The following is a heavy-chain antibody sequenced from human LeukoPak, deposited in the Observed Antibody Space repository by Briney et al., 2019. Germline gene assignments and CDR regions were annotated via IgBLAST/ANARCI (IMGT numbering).Heavy chain of an antibody. CDR3: ARVIAAAGKYYYYYMGV. V-gene: IGHV4-31*03. Sequence: PSETLSLTCTVSGGSISSGGYYWSWIRQHPGKGLEWIGYIYYSGSTYYNPSLKSRVTISVDTSKNQFSLKLSSVTAADTAVYYCARVIAAAGKYYYYYMGVWGKGTTVTVSS. CDR1: GGSISSGGYY. D-gene: IGHD6-13*01. CDR2: IYYSGST. J-gene: IGHJ6*03.